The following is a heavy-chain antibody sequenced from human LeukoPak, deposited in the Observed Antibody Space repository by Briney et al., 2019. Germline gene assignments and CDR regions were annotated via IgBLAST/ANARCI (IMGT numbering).Heavy chain of an antibody. D-gene: IGHD3-22*01. CDR3: ARGFDYYDSTGSGY. J-gene: IGHJ4*02. V-gene: IGHV3-74*01. Sequence: PGGSLRLSCAASGFTFSSYWMHWVRQAPGKGLVWVSRINGDGRSTTYADSAKGRFTISRDNAKYTLYLQMNSLRVKDTAVYYCARGFDYYDSTGSGYWGQGTLVTVSS. CDR2: INGDGRST. CDR1: GFTFSSYW.